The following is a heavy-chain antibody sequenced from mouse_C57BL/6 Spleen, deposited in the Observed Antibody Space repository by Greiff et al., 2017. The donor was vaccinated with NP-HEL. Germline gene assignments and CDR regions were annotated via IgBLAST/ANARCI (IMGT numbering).Heavy chain of an antibody. Sequence: EVKVVESGGGLVKPGGSLKLSCAASGFTFSDYGMHWVRQAPEKGLEWVAYISSGSSTIYYADTVKGRFTISRDNAKNTLFRKMTSLRSEDTAMYYCAMITTGDYYAMDYWGQGTSVTVSS. CDR2: ISSGSSTI. D-gene: IGHD2-4*01. V-gene: IGHV5-17*01. CDR1: GFTFSDYG. CDR3: AMITTGDYYAMDY. J-gene: IGHJ4*01.